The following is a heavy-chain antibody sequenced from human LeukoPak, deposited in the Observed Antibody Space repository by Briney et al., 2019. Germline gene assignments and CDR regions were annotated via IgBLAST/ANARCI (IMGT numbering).Heavy chain of an antibody. CDR3: ARRDYSNSNTFAPLSDY. D-gene: IGHD2/OR15-2a*01. Sequence: GGSLRLSCAASGFTFSSYAMSWVRQAPGKGLNWVTGISGNGATAYYADSVKGRFTISRDNSKNTLYLQMNSLRAEDTAVYYCARRDYSNSNTFAPLSDYWGQGTLVIVSS. CDR2: ISGNGATA. V-gene: IGHV3-23*01. CDR1: GFTFSSYA. J-gene: IGHJ4*02.